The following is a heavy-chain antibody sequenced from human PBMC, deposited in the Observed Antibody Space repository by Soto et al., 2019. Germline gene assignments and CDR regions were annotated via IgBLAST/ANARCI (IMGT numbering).Heavy chain of an antibody. V-gene: IGHV1-69*12. Sequence: QVQLVQSGAEVKKPGSSVKVSCKASGGTFSSYAISWVRQAPGQGLEWMGGIIPIFGTANYAQKFQGRVTITADESTSTAYMELSSLRSEDMAVYYCARGSPGEYYDSSGYYLGGYWGQGTLVTVSS. D-gene: IGHD3-22*01. J-gene: IGHJ4*02. CDR2: IIPIFGTA. CDR1: GGTFSSYA. CDR3: ARGSPGEYYDSSGYYLGGY.